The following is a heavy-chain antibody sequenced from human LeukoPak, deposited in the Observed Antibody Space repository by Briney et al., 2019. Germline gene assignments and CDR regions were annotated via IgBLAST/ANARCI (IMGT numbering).Heavy chain of an antibody. Sequence: ASVRVCCKASGYTFTSYGISWVRQAPGQGLEWMGWINPNSAGTHYAQKFQGRVTMTGDTSISTAYMELSSLRSEDTAVYYCATLSSSWYYIDYWGQGTLVTVSS. CDR2: INPNSAGT. J-gene: IGHJ4*02. D-gene: IGHD6-13*01. CDR3: ATLSSSWYYIDY. V-gene: IGHV1-2*02. CDR1: GYTFTSYG.